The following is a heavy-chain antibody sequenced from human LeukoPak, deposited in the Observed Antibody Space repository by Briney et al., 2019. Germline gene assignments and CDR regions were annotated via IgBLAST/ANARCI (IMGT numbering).Heavy chain of an antibody. D-gene: IGHD5-18*01. CDR1: GYTFTSYG. CDR3: ARDDIQPFRDAFDI. V-gene: IGHV1-18*01. J-gene: IGHJ3*02. Sequence: ASVKVSCKASGYTFTSYGISWVRKAPGQGLEWMGWISAYNGNTNYAQKLQGRVTMTTDTSTSTAYMELRSLRSDDTAVYYCARDDIQPFRDAFDIWGQGTMVTVSS. CDR2: ISAYNGNT.